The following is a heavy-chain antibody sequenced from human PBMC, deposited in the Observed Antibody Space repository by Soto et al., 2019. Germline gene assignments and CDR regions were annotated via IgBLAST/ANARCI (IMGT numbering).Heavy chain of an antibody. V-gene: IGHV1-69*01. D-gene: IGHD5-18*01. CDR1: GGTFSSYA. Sequence: QVQLVQSGAEVKKPGSSVKVSCKASGGTFSSYAISWVRQAPGQGLEWMEGIIPIFGTANYAQKFQGRVTITADESTTKAYMELSSLRSEDTAVYYCARVYSYGYWNGYYFDHWGQVTLVTSPQ. CDR2: IIPIFGTA. CDR3: ARVYSYGYWNGYYFDH. J-gene: IGHJ4*02.